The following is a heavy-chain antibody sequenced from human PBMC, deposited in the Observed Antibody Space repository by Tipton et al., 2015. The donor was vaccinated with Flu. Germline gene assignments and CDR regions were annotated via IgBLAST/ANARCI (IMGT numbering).Heavy chain of an antibody. D-gene: IGHD1-26*01. CDR1: GFTFSSYE. V-gene: IGHV3-48*03. Sequence: SLRLSCAASGFTFSSYEMNWVRQAPGKGLEWVSYISSSGSTIYYADSVKGRFTISRDNAKNSLYLQMNSLRVEDTAVYFCASSHGKGYYYYYGMDVWGQGTTVTVSS. CDR3: ASSHGKGYYYYYGMDV. J-gene: IGHJ6*02. CDR2: ISSSGSTI.